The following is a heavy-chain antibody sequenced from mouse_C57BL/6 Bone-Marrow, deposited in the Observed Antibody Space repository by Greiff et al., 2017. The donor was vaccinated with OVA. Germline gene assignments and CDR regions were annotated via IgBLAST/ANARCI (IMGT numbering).Heavy chain of an antibody. CDR2: ISSCGSYT. J-gene: IGHJ2*02. Sequence: EVKLMESGGDLVKPGGSLKLSCAASGFTFSSYGMSWVRQTPDKRLEWVATISSCGSYTYYPDSVKGRFTISRDNAKNTLYLQMSSLKSEDTAMYYCARHGDYSSFFDYWGQGTSLTVSS. CDR1: GFTFSSYG. D-gene: IGHD1-1*01. CDR3: ARHGDYSSFFDY. V-gene: IGHV5-6*01.